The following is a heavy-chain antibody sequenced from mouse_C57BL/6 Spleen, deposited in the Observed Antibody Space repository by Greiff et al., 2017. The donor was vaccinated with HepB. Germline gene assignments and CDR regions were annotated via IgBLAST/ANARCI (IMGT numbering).Heavy chain of an antibody. D-gene: IGHD2-4*01. V-gene: IGHV1-26*01. CDR2: INPNNGGT. CDR1: GYTFTDYY. Sequence: VQLQQSGPELVKPGASVKISCKASGYTFTDYYMNWVKQSHGKSLEWIGDINPNNGGTSYNQKFKGKATLTVDKSSSTAYMELRSLTSEDSAVYYWARGYDSYWYFDVWGTGTTVTVSS. J-gene: IGHJ1*03. CDR3: ARGYDSYWYFDV.